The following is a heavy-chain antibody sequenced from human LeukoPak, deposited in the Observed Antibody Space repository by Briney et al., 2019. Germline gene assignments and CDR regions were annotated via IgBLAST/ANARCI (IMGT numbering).Heavy chain of an antibody. D-gene: IGHD3-10*01. J-gene: IGHJ4*02. CDR2: ISSSSTYI. CDR3: ARNLGYGSGSYFGY. Sequence: PGGSLRLSCAASGFTFSSYIMNWVRQAPGKGLEWVSSISSSSTYIYYTDSVKGRFTISRDNAKNSLYQQMNSLRAEDTAVYYCARNLGYGSGSYFGYWGQGTPVIVSS. CDR1: GFTFSSYI. V-gene: IGHV3-21*01.